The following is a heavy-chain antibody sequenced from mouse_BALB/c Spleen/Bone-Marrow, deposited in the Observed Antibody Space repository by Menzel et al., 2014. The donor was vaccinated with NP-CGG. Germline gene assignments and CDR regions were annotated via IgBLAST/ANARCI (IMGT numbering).Heavy chain of an antibody. Sequence: DVQLLESGLDLVKPSQSLSLTCTVTGYSITSGYSWHWFRQFPGNKPERMAYIHYSGSTNYNPSLKSRISINRDTAKTQFILQLNSVSTEYTATYYCARTRYGNFAYWGQGTLVTVSA. CDR1: GYSITSGYS. CDR2: IHYSGST. CDR3: ARTRYGNFAY. D-gene: IGHD2-1*01. V-gene: IGHV3-1*02. J-gene: IGHJ3*01.